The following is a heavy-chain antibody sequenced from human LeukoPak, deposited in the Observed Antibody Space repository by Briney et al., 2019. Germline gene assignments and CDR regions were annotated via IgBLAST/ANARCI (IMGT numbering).Heavy chain of an antibody. J-gene: IGHJ6*02. V-gene: IGHV3-11*06. D-gene: IGHD3-3*02. CDR1: GFTFSDYY. Sequence: GGSLRLSCAASGFTFSDYYMSWIRQAPGKGLEWVSYISSSSSYTNYADSVKGRFTISRDNAKNSLYLQMNSLRAEDTAVYYCARDLAFKANWDYYGMDVWGQGTTVTVSS. CDR2: ISSSSSYT. CDR3: ARDLAFKANWDYYGMDV.